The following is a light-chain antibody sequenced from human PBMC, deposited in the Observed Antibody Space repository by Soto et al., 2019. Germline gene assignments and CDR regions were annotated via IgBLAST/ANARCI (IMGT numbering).Light chain of an antibody. J-gene: IGKJ5*01. CDR3: QQYGSSPMT. CDR2: GAS. CDR1: QSVSSNY. V-gene: IGKV3-20*01. Sequence: EIVLTQSPGNLSLSPGERATLSCRASQSVSSNYLAWYQQKPGQAPRLLIYGASSRATGIPDRFSGSGSGTDFTLTISSLEPEDFAVYYCQQYGSSPMTFGQGTRLEIK.